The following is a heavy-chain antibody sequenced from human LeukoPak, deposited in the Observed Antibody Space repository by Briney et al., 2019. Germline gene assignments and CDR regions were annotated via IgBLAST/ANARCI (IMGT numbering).Heavy chain of an antibody. J-gene: IGHJ4*02. CDR1: GFTFSGYA. CDR2: ISGSGGST. D-gene: IGHD3-10*01. CDR3: ARGLLWFGELSRFDY. V-gene: IGHV3-23*01. Sequence: GGSLRLSCAASGFTFSGYAMSWVRQAPGKGLEWVSAISGSGGSTYYADSVKGRFTISRDNSKNTLYLQMNSLRAEDTAVYYCARGLLWFGELSRFDYWGQGTLVTVSS.